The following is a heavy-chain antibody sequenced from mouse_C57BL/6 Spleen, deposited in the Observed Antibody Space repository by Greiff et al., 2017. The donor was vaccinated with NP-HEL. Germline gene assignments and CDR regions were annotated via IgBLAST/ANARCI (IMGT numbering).Heavy chain of an antibody. D-gene: IGHD1-1*01. CDR1: GYTFTDYY. CDR2: INPYNGGT. V-gene: IGHV1-19*01. J-gene: IGHJ2*01. Sequence: EVQLQQSGPVLVKPGASVKMSCKASGYTFTDYYMNWVQQSHGKSLEWIGVINPYNGGTSYNQKFKGKATFTVDKSSSTAYMELNSLTSEDSAVYYCARSTVVATGYFDYWGQGTTLTVSS. CDR3: ARSTVVATGYFDY.